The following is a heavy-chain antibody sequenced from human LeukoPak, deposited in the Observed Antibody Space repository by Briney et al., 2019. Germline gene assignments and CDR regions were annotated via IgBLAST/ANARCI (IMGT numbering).Heavy chain of an antibody. CDR1: GGTFTSYA. V-gene: IGHV1-69*13. J-gene: IGHJ5*02. D-gene: IGHD1-26*01. CDR3: ARKLRLGGNWFDP. CDR2: ISPIFGTT. Sequence: SVKVSCKPSGGTFTSYAITWVRQAPGQGLEWMGKISPIFGTTNFAQKFQGRVTFTAHESTSTAYMELSSLRSEAAALYYCARKLRLGGNWFDPWGQGTLVTVSS.